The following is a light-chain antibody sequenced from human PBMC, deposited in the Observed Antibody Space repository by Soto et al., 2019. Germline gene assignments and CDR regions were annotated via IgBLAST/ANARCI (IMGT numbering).Light chain of an antibody. CDR2: DAS. J-gene: IGKJ2*02. CDR3: QQRSNWPPGPWT. V-gene: IGKV3-11*01. Sequence: EIVLTQSPATLSLSPGERATLSCRTSQSVSSYLAWYQQKPGQAPRLLIYDASNRATGIPARFSGSGSGTDFPLTISSLEPEDFAVYYCQQRSNWPPGPWTLGQGTKLEIK. CDR1: QSVSSY.